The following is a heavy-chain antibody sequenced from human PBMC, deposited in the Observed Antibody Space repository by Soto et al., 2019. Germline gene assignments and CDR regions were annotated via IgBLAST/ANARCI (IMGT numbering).Heavy chain of an antibody. Sequence: QVQLQESGPGLVTPSGTLSVTCAVSSGSISSSYLWSWVRQPPGERLEWIGEIHHIWDTNYNPSLESRVTISVDKSKNQFSLRLSYVPAADTAVYYCASIDYGSGSDSNFDYWGQGTLVTVSS. CDR1: SGSISSSYL. J-gene: IGHJ4*02. D-gene: IGHD3-10*01. CDR2: IHHIWDT. V-gene: IGHV4-4*02. CDR3: ASIDYGSGSDSNFDY.